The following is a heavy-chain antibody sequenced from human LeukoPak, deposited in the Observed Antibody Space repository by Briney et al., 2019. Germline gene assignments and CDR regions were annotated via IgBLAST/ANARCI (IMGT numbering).Heavy chain of an antibody. Sequence: SETLSLTCTVSGGSISSYYWSWIRQPPGKGLEWIGYIYYSGSTNYNPSLKSRVTISVDTSKNQFSLKLSSVTAADTAVYYCAGVGLREPAFDYWGQGTLVTVSS. CDR2: IYYSGST. D-gene: IGHD1-26*01. J-gene: IGHJ4*02. CDR3: AGVGLREPAFDY. V-gene: IGHV4-59*01. CDR1: GGSISSYY.